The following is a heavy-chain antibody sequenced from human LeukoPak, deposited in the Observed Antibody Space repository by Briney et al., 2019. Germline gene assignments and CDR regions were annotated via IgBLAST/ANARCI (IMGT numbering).Heavy chain of an antibody. CDR1: GFSFSSYA. D-gene: IGHD3-10*01. CDR3: AREGGFYGSGPLNDYGMDV. CDR2: ISDDGRNE. V-gene: IGHV3-30*04. Sequence: PGGSLRLSCAASGFSFSSYAMNWVREAPGRGLGWGVFISDDGRNEYYADSVKGRFTFSRDNSKNTLDLQMSSLRPEDTAVYYCAREGGFYGSGPLNDYGMDVWGQGTAVTVSS. J-gene: IGHJ6*02.